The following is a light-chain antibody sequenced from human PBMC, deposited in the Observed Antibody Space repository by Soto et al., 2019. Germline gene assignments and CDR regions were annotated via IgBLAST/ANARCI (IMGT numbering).Light chain of an antibody. CDR3: QQRSNWPLT. V-gene: IGKV3D-20*02. J-gene: IGKJ4*01. Sequence: EIVLTQSPGTLSLSPGERATLSCRASQSVSSSYLAWYQQKPGQAPRLLIYGASSRATGIPDRFSGSGSGADFTLTISSLEPEDFAVYYCQQRSNWPLTFGGGTRWIS. CDR2: GAS. CDR1: QSVSSSY.